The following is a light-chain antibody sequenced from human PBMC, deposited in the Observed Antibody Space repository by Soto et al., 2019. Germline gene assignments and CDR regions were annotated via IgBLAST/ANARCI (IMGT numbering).Light chain of an antibody. J-gene: IGKJ3*01. Sequence: EILMAQSPATLSVSPGERATLSCRASQSVSSNLAWYQHRPGQAPRLLILGASSRDSGIPARFSASGSGTEFTLTISSLQSEDFEVYYCQHYNNWPFAFGPGTKVDIK. V-gene: IGKV3-15*01. CDR3: QHYNNWPFA. CDR1: QSVSSN. CDR2: GAS.